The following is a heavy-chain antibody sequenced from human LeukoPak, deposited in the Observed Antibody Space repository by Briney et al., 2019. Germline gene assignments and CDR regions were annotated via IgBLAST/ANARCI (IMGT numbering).Heavy chain of an antibody. V-gene: IGHV3-21*01. CDR1: GFSFKNYT. J-gene: IGHJ5*02. CDR2: ITSGSLYI. Sequence: GGSLRLSCAASGFSFKNYTMTWVRQAPGKGLKWVSSITSGSLYIHYANSMKGRFTVSRDNAKNSLYLQMSSLRAEDTAVYYCAREVASGGNWFDPWGQGTLVTVSS. CDR3: AREVASGGNWFDP. D-gene: IGHD3-10*01.